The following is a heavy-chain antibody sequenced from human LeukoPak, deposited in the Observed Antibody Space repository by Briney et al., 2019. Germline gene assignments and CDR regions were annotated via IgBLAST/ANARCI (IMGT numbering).Heavy chain of an antibody. CDR3: ARGMITFGGVIVY. J-gene: IGHJ4*02. V-gene: IGHV1-2*06. Sequence: ASVKVSCKASGYTFTGYYMHWARQAPGQGLEWMGRINPNSGGTNYAQKFQGRVTMTRDTSISTAYMELSRLRSDDTAVYYCARGMITFGGVIVYWGQGTLVTVSS. D-gene: IGHD3-16*02. CDR2: INPNSGGT. CDR1: GYTFTGYY.